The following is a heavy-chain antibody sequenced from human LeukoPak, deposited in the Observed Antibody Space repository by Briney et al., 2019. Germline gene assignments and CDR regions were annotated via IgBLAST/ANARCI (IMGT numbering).Heavy chain of an antibody. Sequence: GGSLRLSCAASGLTLSSYAMSGVRQAPGGGLEWVSAISGSGGSTYYADSVKGRFTISGDNSKNTLYLQMNSLRAEDTAVYYCAKERGIAAEDYFDYWGQGTLVTVSS. CDR2: ISGSGGST. CDR1: GLTLSSYA. J-gene: IGHJ4*02. CDR3: AKERGIAAEDYFDY. V-gene: IGHV3-23*01. D-gene: IGHD6-13*01.